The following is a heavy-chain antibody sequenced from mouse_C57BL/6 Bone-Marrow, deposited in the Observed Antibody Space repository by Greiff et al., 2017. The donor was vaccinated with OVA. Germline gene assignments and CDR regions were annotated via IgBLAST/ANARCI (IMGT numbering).Heavy chain of an antibody. CDR1: GFTFSSYA. Sequence: EVKVVESGGGLVKPGGSLKLSCAASGFTFSSYAMSWVRQTPEKRLEWVATISDGGSYTYYPDNVKGRSTISRDNAKNNQYLQMSHLKSEDTAMYYCAREGSTVVATDWYFDVWGTGTTVTVSS. J-gene: IGHJ1*03. V-gene: IGHV5-4*01. CDR2: ISDGGSYT. D-gene: IGHD1-1*01. CDR3: AREGSTVVATDWYFDV.